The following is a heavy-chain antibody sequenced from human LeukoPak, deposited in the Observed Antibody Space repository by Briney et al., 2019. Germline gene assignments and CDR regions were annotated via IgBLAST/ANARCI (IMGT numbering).Heavy chain of an antibody. CDR2: INSDGSST. Sequence: GGSLRLSCAASGFTFSSYWMHWVRQAPGKGLVWVSRINSDGSSTSYADSVKGRFTISRDNAKNTLYLQMNSLRAEDTTVYYCARRYSSSWYAFDIWGQGTMVTVSS. CDR1: GFTFSSYW. CDR3: ARRYSSSWYAFDI. J-gene: IGHJ3*02. D-gene: IGHD6-13*01. V-gene: IGHV3-74*01.